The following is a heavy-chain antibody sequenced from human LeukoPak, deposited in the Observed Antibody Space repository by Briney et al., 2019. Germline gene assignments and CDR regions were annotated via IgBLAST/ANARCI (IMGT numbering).Heavy chain of an antibody. Sequence: SETLSLTCDISGHFNTRGYYLAWFRQSPGKGPEWIATFFQSQKSFYNASLESRVIMSLDTSKSQFSLNLTSVTAADTAVYYCARVLPVPYLLDSWGQGTHVTVSS. V-gene: IGHV4-38-2*01. J-gene: IGHJ4*02. D-gene: IGHD3-10*02. CDR2: FFQSQKS. CDR3: ARVLPVPYLLDS. CDR1: GHFNTRGYY.